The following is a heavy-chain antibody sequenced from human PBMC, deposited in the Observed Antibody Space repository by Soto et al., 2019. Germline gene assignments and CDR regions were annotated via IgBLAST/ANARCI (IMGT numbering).Heavy chain of an antibody. Sequence: QVQLQESGPGLVKPSQTLSLTCSVSGGSISSGGYYWSWIRQHPGKGLECIGYIYYSRSTYYNSPLNSRITMTVDTSKNQFSLKLSSVTAADTAVYYCARAPIPVGAMDHWGQGTLVTVSS. CDR1: GGSISSGGYY. V-gene: IGHV4-31*03. D-gene: IGHD2-2*01. CDR2: IYYSRST. J-gene: IGHJ4*02. CDR3: ARAPIPVGAMDH.